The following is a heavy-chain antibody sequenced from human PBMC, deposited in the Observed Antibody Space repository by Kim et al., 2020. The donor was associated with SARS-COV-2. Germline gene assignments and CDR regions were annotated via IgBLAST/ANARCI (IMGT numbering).Heavy chain of an antibody. CDR2: TNSDGSST. D-gene: IGHD2-15*01. J-gene: IGHJ4*02. Sequence: GGSLRLSCAASGFTFSGYAMRWVRQVPGKGLVWVSRTNSDGSSTNYTDSVKGRFTISRDNAKNTLYLQMNSLRAEDTAVYYCARNGVVAFDYWGQGTLVTVSS. CDR3: ARNGVVAFDY. V-gene: IGHV3-74*01. CDR1: GFTFSGYA.